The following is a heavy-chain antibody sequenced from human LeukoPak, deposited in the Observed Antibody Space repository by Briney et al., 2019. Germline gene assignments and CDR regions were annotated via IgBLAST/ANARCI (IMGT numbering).Heavy chain of an antibody. CDR3: ARGSGSYYY. D-gene: IGHD3-22*01. CDR1: GFTFSNYW. Sequence: GGSLRLSCAASGFTFSNYWMSWVRQAPGKGLEWVASIKQDGSEKYYVGSVKGRFTISRDNAKNSLYLQMNGLRAEDTAVYYCARGSGSYYYWGQGTLVTVSS. J-gene: IGHJ4*02. CDR2: IKQDGSEK. V-gene: IGHV3-7*04.